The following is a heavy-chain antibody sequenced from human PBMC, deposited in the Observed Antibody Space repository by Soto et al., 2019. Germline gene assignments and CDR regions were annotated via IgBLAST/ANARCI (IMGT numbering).Heavy chain of an antibody. CDR3: ARGDRRHYYYYGMDV. D-gene: IGHD2-15*01. CDR1: GGSISSYY. Sequence: SETLSLTCTVSGGSISSYYWSWIRQPPGKGLEWIGYIYYSGSTNYNPSLKSRVTISVDTSKNQFSLKLSSVTAADTAVYYCARGDRRHYYYYGMDVWGQGTTVTVS. J-gene: IGHJ6*02. V-gene: IGHV4-59*01. CDR2: IYYSGST.